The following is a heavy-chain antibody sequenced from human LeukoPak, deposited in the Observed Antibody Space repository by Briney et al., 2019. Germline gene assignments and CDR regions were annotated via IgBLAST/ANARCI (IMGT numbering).Heavy chain of an antibody. V-gene: IGHV4-59*08. D-gene: IGHD5-24*01. CDR1: GGSISSYY. CDR3: ARRKENSWFDP. J-gene: IGHJ5*02. CDR2: IYYSGST. Sequence: SETLSLTCTVSGGSISSYYWSWIRQPPGKGLEWVGYIYYSGSTTYNPSLKSRVTIPVDTSKNQSSLKLSSVTPAGTAVYYCARRKENSWFDPWGQGTLVTVSS.